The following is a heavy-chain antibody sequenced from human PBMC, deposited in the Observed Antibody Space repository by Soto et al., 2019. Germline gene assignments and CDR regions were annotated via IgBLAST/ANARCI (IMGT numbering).Heavy chain of an antibody. J-gene: IGHJ6*02. CDR2: ISYDGSNK. CDR3: AKDQGRYYYYGMDV. V-gene: IGHV3-30*18. Sequence: GSLRLSCAASVFTFSSYGMHWVRQAPGKGLEWVAVISYDGSNKYYADSVKGRFTISRDNSKNTLYLQMNSLRAEDTAVYYCAKDQGRYYYYGMDVWGQGTTVTVSS. CDR1: VFTFSSYG.